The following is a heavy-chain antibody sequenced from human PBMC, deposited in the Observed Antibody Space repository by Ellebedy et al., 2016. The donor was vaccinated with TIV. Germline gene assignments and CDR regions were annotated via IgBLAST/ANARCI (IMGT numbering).Heavy chain of an antibody. V-gene: IGHV3-7*02. Sequence: GESLKISCAASGFTFSSYWMSWVRQAPGKGLEWVANIKQDGSEKYYVDSVKGRFTISRDNAKNSLYLQMNSLRAGDTAVYYCAAGTFLDYWGQGTLVTVSS. D-gene: IGHD6-13*01. CDR1: GFTFSSYW. CDR2: IKQDGSEK. J-gene: IGHJ4*02. CDR3: AAGTFLDY.